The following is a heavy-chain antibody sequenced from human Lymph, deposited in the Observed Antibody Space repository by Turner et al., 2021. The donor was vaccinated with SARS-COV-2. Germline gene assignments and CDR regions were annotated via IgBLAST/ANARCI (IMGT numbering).Heavy chain of an antibody. J-gene: IGHJ4*02. Sequence: GPLAQSGAAVKQHGESLKISCKGSGYSVTTYWIVWVRQMPGKGLEWMGIIYPGDSDTRYGPSFHGQVTISADKSISTAYLQWSSLKASDTAMYYCARREWGGSLGHIDYWGQGTLVTVSS. CDR2: IYPGDSDT. D-gene: IGHD3-3*01. V-gene: IGHV5-51*01. CDR1: GYSVTTYW. CDR3: ARREWGGSLGHIDY.